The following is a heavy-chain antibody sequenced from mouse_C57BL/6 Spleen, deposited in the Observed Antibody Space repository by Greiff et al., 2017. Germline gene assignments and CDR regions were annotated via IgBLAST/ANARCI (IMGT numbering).Heavy chain of an antibody. CDR1: GFTFSDYY. CDR3: AREDYYGNYGAMDY. V-gene: IGHV5-12*01. CDR2: ISNGGGST. D-gene: IGHD2-1*01. J-gene: IGHJ4*01. Sequence: EVHLVESGGGLVQPGGSLKLSCAASGFTFSDYYMYWVRQTPEKRLEWVAYISNGGGSTYYPDTVKGRFTISRDNAKNTLYLQMSRLKSEDTAMYYCAREDYYGNYGAMDYWGQGTSVTVSS.